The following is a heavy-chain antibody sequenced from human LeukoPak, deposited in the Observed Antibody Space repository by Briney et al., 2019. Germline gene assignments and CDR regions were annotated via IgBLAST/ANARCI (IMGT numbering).Heavy chain of an antibody. CDR3: ARRDSSSWHFGY. Sequence: GESLKISCKGSGYSFTSYWIGWVLQMPGKGVEWMGIIYPGDSDSRYSPSFPGKVTISADKSISTAFLQWSSLKASDTAMYYCARRDSSSWHFGYWGQGTLVTVSS. CDR2: IYPGDSDS. V-gene: IGHV5-51*01. D-gene: IGHD6-13*01. J-gene: IGHJ4*02. CDR1: GYSFTSYW.